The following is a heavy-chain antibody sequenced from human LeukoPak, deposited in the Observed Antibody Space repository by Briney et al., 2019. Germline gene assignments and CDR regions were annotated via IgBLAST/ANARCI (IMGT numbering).Heavy chain of an antibody. V-gene: IGHV4-39*07. CDR3: ARKLAYCGGDCSSGFDY. D-gene: IGHD2-21*02. J-gene: IGHJ4*02. CDR2: IFYSGIT. CDR1: GGSIRSNNYY. Sequence: SETLSLTRTVSGGSIRSNNYYWGWIRQPPGKGLEWIGNIFYSGITYYNPSLKSRVTISVDTSKNQFSLKLSSVTAADTAVYYCARKLAYCGGDCSSGFDYWGQGTLVTVSS.